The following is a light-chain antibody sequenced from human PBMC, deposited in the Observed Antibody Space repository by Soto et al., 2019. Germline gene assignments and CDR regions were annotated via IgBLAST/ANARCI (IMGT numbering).Light chain of an antibody. CDR1: SSDVGGYNY. V-gene: IGLV2-14*01. Sequence: QSVLTQPASLSVSPGQSITISCTGTSSDVGGYNYVSWYQQYPGKAPKVMIYDVTNRPSGVSNRFSGSRSGNTASLTISGLQAEDEADYYCCSFTTSSTYVFGTGTKVTVL. CDR2: DVT. CDR3: CSFTTSSTYV. J-gene: IGLJ1*01.